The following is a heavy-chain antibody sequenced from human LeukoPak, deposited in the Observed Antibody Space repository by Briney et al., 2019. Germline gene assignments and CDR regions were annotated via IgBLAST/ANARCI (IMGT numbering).Heavy chain of an antibody. Sequence: PGRSLRLSCAASGCTFSGHGRNWVRQAPGKGLEWVASISSSSNYIYYADSVKGRFTISRDNAKNSLYLHMNSLRAAATAVYYCARSEYYDFWSGLDYWGQGTLVTVSS. CDR2: ISSSSNYI. J-gene: IGHJ4*02. D-gene: IGHD3-3*01. CDR3: ARSEYYDFWSGLDY. V-gene: IGHV3-21*01. CDR1: GCTFSGHG.